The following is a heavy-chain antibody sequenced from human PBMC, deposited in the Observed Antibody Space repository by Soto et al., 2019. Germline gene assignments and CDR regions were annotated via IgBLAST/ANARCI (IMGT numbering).Heavy chain of an antibody. D-gene: IGHD3-9*01. V-gene: IGHV5-10-1*01. CDR2: IDPSDSYT. CDR1: GYSFTSYR. CDR3: ARASMYSDLLTGYGCLDP. J-gene: IGHJ5*02. Sequence: GDSLKISCKVSGYSFTSYRVSWVRQMPGKGLEWMGRIDPSDSYTSYSPSFQGHVTISADNSISTAYLQWSSLKASDPAMYYCARASMYSDLLTGYGCLDPWGQGTLVTASS.